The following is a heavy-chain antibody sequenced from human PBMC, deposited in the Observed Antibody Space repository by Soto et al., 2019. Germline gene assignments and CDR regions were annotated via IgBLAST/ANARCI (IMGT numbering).Heavy chain of an antibody. Sequence: GGLIRLSCSASGVNCGSYALHWISKATGTGLEYVSAISSNGGSTYYAGSAKGRFTISRENAKNSLYLQMNSLRAGDTAVYYCARAEYNWNNVPYYYGMDVWGQGTTVTVSS. V-gene: IGHV3-64*04. J-gene: IGHJ6*02. CDR2: ISSNGGST. CDR1: GVNCGSYA. D-gene: IGHD1-20*01. CDR3: ARAEYNWNNVPYYYGMDV.